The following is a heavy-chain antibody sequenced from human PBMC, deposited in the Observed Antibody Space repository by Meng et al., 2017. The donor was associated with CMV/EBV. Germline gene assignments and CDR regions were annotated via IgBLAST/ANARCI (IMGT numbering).Heavy chain of an antibody. J-gene: IGHJ4*02. CDR1: GFIYSNYW. CDR2: MNGGATAK. D-gene: IGHD2/OR15-2a*01. V-gene: IGHV3-7*01. CDR3: ATSKDSPGND. Sequence: GESLKMSCAASGFIYSNYWMSWVRQAPGKGLEWVANMNGGATAKFYVGSVRGRFTISRDNAMNALYLQMNSLTVEDTAIYYCATSKDSPGNDWGQGTLVTVSS.